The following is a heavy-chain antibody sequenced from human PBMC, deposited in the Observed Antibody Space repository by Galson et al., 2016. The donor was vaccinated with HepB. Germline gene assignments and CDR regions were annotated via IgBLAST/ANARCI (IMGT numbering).Heavy chain of an antibody. CDR1: GGTFSTYT. Sequence: SVKVSCKASGGTFSTYTISWVRQAPGQGLEWMGRIIPILGLANYAQKFQGRVTISADKSTSTAYMELSSLRSEDTAVYYCARSNFYSGSHCSSTSCYFDYWGQGTLVTVSS. CDR2: IIPILGLA. V-gene: IGHV1-69*02. CDR3: ARSNFYSGSHCSSTSCYFDY. D-gene: IGHD2-2*01. J-gene: IGHJ4*02.